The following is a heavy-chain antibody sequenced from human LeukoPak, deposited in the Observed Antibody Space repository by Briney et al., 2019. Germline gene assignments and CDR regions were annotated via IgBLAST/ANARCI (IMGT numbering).Heavy chain of an antibody. CDR2: SSAYNGNT. D-gene: IGHD1-26*01. CDR1: GYTFTSYG. J-gene: IGHJ4*02. V-gene: IGHV1-18*01. Sequence: GASVKVSCKASGYTFTSYGISWVRQAPGQGLEWMGWSSAYNGNTNYAQKLQGRVTMTTDTSTSTAYMELRSLRSDDTAVYYCARDGSVEVVGASIDYWGQGTLVTVSS. CDR3: ARDGSVEVVGASIDY.